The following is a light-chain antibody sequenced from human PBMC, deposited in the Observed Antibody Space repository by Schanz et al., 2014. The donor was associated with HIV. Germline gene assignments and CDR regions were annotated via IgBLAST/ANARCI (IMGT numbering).Light chain of an antibody. Sequence: EIVLTQSPGTLSLSPGERATLSCRASQSINNNYLTWYQQTPGQAPRLLIYAASSRATDIPPRFSGSGSGTDFTLTISSLQPDDFATYYCQRYNSYSHTFGQGTKLDIK. J-gene: IGKJ2*01. CDR3: QRYNSYSHT. V-gene: IGKV3-20*01. CDR1: QSINNNY. CDR2: AAS.